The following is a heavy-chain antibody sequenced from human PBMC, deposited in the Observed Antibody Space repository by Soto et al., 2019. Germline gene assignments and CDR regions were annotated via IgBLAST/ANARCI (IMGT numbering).Heavy chain of an antibody. D-gene: IGHD3-3*01. Sequence: GGSLRLSCAASGFTFSNYAMTWVRQAPGKGLEWVAVISYDGSNKYYADSVKGRFTISRDNSKNTLYLQMNSLRAEDTAVYYCARDRSVNTIFGVVMYYYYYGMDVWGQGTTVTVSS. CDR2: ISYDGSNK. CDR1: GFTFSNYA. J-gene: IGHJ6*02. CDR3: ARDRSVNTIFGVVMYYYYYGMDV. V-gene: IGHV3-30-3*01.